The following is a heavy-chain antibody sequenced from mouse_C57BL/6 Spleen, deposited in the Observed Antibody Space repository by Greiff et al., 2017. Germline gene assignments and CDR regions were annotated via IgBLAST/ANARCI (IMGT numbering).Heavy chain of an antibody. CDR2: ISSGSSTI. CDR1: GFTFSDYG. Sequence: DVKLQESGGGLVKPGGSLKLSCAASGFTFSDYGMHWVRQAPEKGLEWVAYISSGSSTIYYADTVKGRFTISRDNAKNTLFLQMTSLRSEDTAMYYCARPYYGPAWFAYWGQGTLVTVSA. V-gene: IGHV5-17*01. CDR3: ARPYYGPAWFAY. J-gene: IGHJ3*01. D-gene: IGHD1-1*01.